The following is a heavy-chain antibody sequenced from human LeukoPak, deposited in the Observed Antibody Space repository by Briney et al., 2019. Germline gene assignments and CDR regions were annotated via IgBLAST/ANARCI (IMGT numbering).Heavy chain of an antibody. D-gene: IGHD2-2*01. CDR1: GGTFSSYA. CDR3: ARDRWDYCSSTSCYGGSLDY. V-gene: IGHV1-69*13. CDR2: IIPIFGTA. J-gene: IGHJ4*02. Sequence: SVKVSCKASGGTFSSYAISWVRQAPGQGLEWMGGIIPIFGTANYAQKFQGRVTITADESTSTAYMELSSLRSEDTTVYYCARDRWDYCSSTSCYGGSLDYWGQGTLVTVSS.